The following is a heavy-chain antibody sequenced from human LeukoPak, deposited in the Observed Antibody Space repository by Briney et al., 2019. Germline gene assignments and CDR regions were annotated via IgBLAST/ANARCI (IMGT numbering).Heavy chain of an antibody. J-gene: IGHJ6*03. CDR1: GGSISSSNW. V-gene: IGHV4-4*02. CDR2: IYHSGST. CDR3: ARVLEAYYYYYMDV. Sequence: SGTLSLTCAVSGGSISSSNWWSWVRQPPGKGLEWIGEIYHSGSTNYNPSLKSRVTISVDTSKNQFSLKLSSVTAADTAVYHCARVLEAYYYYYMDVWGKGTTVTVSS. D-gene: IGHD1-1*01.